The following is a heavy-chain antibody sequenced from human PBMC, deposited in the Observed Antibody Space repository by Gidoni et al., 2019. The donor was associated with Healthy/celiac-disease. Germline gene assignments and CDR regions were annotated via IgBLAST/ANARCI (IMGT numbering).Heavy chain of an antibody. D-gene: IGHD3-10*01. CDR1: GYTRTELS. CDR3: ATWYYYGSGSYSFDY. Sequence: QVQLVQSGAEVKKPGASVKVSCKVAGYTRTELSMHWVRQAPGKGLEWMGGFDPEDGETIYAQKFPGRVTMTEDTSTDTAYMELSSLRSEDTAVYYCATWYYYGSGSYSFDYWGQGTLVTVSS. V-gene: IGHV1-24*01. J-gene: IGHJ4*02. CDR2: FDPEDGET.